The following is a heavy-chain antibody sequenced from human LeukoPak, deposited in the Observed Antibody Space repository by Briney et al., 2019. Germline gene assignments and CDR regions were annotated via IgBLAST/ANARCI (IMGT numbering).Heavy chain of an antibody. CDR2: ISGSGGST. J-gene: IGHJ4*02. Sequence: GGSLRLXCAASGFTFSSYAMSWVRQAPGKGLEWVSAISGSGGSTYYADSVKGRFTISRDNPKNTLYLQMNSLRAEDTAVYYCAKDRGNIVVVPAAMVFDYWGQGTLVTVSS. V-gene: IGHV3-23*01. CDR3: AKDRGNIVVVPAAMVFDY. D-gene: IGHD2-2*01. CDR1: GFTFSSYA.